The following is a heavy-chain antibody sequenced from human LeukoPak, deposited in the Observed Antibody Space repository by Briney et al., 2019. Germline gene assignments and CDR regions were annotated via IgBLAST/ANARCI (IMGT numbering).Heavy chain of an antibody. J-gene: IGHJ6*03. CDR1: GVSISSYY. Sequence: SETLSLTCTVSGVSISSYYWSWIRQPPGKGLEWIGYIYTSGSTNYNPSLRSRVTISVDTSKNQFSLKLSSVTAADTAVYYCARHAVAAYYYYMDVWGKGTTVTVSS. CDR3: ARHAVAAYYYYMDV. CDR2: IYTSGST. D-gene: IGHD6-6*01. V-gene: IGHV4-4*09.